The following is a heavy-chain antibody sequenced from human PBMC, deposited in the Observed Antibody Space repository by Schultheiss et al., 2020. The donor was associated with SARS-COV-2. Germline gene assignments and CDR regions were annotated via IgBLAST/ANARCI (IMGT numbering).Heavy chain of an antibody. Sequence: SETLSLTCTVSGGSVSSGSYYWSWIRQHPGKGLEWIGYIYYSGRTSYNPSLKRRVTISLDTSKNQFYLKLSSVTAADTAVYYCAGGIGPGGDYSARWFDPWGQGTLVTVSS. V-gene: IGHV4-31*03. CDR3: AGGIGPGGDYSARWFDP. CDR2: IYYSGRT. D-gene: IGHD4-11*01. J-gene: IGHJ5*02. CDR1: GGSVSSGSYY.